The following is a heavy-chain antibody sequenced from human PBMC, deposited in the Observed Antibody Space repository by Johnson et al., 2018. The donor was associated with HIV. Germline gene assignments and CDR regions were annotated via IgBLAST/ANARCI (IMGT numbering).Heavy chain of an antibody. Sequence: MLLVESGGGVVQPGGSLRLSCAASGFTVSSNYMSWVRQAPGKGLEWVSAIGTAGDTYYPGSVKGRFTISRENAKNSLYLQMNSLRAGDTAVYYCAGPYNWRNDYGAFDIWGQGTMVTVSS. CDR2: IGTAGDT. V-gene: IGHV3-13*04. D-gene: IGHD1-20*01. J-gene: IGHJ3*02. CDR3: AGPYNWRNDYGAFDI. CDR1: GFTVSSNY.